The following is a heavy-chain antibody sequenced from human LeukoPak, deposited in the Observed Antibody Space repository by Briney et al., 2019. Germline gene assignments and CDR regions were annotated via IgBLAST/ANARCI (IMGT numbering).Heavy chain of an antibody. D-gene: IGHD2-2*01. CDR3: ARERDEGPKYCSSTSCYRHYFDY. V-gene: IGHV4-34*01. Sequence: ESSETLSLTCAVYGGSFSGYYWSWIRQPPGKGLEWIGEINHSGSTNYNPSLKSRVTISVDTSKNQFSLKLSSVTAADTAVYYCARERDEGPKYCSSTSCYRHYFDYWGQGTLVTVSS. J-gene: IGHJ4*02. CDR2: INHSGST. CDR1: GGSFSGYY.